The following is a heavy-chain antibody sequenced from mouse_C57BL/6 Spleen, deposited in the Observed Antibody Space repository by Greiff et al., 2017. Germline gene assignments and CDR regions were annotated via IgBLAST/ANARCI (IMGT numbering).Heavy chain of an antibody. D-gene: IGHD2-4*01. CDR3: AMGDDYDTGFAY. CDR1: GYTFTSYW. Sequence: QVQLKQPGAELVKPGASVKVSCKASGYTFTSYWMHWVKQRPGQGLEWIGRIHPSDSDTNYNQKFKGKATLTVDKSSSTAYMQLSSLTSEDSAVYYCAMGDDYDTGFAYWGQGTLVTVSA. V-gene: IGHV1-74*01. J-gene: IGHJ3*01. CDR2: IHPSDSDT.